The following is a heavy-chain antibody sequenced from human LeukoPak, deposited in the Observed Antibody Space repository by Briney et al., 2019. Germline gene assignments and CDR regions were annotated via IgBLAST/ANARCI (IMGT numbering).Heavy chain of an antibody. V-gene: IGHV3-30*02. Sequence: GXSLXLSCAASGFTFSSYGMHWVRQAPGKGLEWVAFIRYDGSNKYYADSVKGRFTISRDNSKNTLYLQMNSLRAEDTAVYYCATHIVVVVAASLDYWGQGTLATVSS. J-gene: IGHJ4*02. CDR3: ATHIVVVVAASLDY. CDR2: IRYDGSNK. CDR1: GFTFSSYG. D-gene: IGHD2-15*01.